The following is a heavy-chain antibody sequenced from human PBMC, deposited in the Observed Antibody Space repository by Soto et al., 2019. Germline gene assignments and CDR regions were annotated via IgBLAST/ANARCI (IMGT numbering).Heavy chain of an antibody. J-gene: IGHJ6*02. CDR2: IIPIFGTA. Sequence: ASVKVSCKASGGTFSSYAISWVRQAPGQGLEWMGGIIPIFGTANYAQKFQGRVTITADESTSTAYMELSSLRSEDTAVYYCAAGKKQTYYYYYGMDVWGQGTTVTVS. CDR1: GGTFSSYA. D-gene: IGHD6-13*01. V-gene: IGHV1-69*13. CDR3: AAGKKQTYYYYYGMDV.